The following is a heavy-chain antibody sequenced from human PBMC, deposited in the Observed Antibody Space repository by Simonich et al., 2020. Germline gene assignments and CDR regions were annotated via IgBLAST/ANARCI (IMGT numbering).Heavy chain of an antibody. J-gene: IGHJ4*02. CDR2: IYYSWST. Sequence: QVQLQESDPGLVKPSETLSLTCTVSGASISSYSWSWIRQPPGKGLEWIVFIYYSWSTNYNPSLKSRVTISVDTSKTQFSLKLSSVTAADTAVYYCARHDRWLQFYFDYWGQGTLVTVSS. V-gene: IGHV4-59*08. D-gene: IGHD5-12*01. CDR1: GASISSYS. CDR3: ARHDRWLQFYFDY.